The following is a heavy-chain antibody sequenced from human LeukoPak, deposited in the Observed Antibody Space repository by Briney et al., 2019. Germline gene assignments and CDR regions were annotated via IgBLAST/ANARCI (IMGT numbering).Heavy chain of an antibody. V-gene: IGHV3-23*01. Sequence: PGGSLRLSCAASGFTFSSYGMSWVRQAPGKGLEWVSAINGSGGGKYYADSVKGRFTISRDNSKNSLYLQMNSLRAEDTAVYYCATSVPGIAVAGTNLLRYWGQGTLVSVPS. CDR3: ATSVPGIAVAGTNLLRY. J-gene: IGHJ4*02. CDR2: INGSGGGK. D-gene: IGHD6-19*01. CDR1: GFTFSSYG.